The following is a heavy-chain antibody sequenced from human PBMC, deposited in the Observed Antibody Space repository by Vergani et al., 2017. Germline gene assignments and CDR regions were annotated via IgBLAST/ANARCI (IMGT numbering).Heavy chain of an antibody. CDR2: IYTSGST. D-gene: IGHD3-10*01. V-gene: IGHV4-61*02. CDR3: AREVGPITMVRGYYDYGMDV. CDR1: GGSISSGSYY. Sequence: QVQLQESGPGLVKPSQTLSLTCTVSGGSISSGSYYWSWIRQPAGKGLEWIGRIYTSGSTNYNPSLKSRVPISVDTSKNQFSLKLSSVTAADTAVYYCAREVGPITMVRGYYDYGMDVWGQGTTVTVSS. J-gene: IGHJ6*02.